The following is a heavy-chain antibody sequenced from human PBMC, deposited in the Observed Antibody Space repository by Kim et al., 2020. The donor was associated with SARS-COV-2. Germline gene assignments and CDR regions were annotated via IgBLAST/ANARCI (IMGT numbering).Heavy chain of an antibody. Sequence: GGSLRLSCAASGFTFSSYAMHWVRQAPVKGLEWVAVISYDGSNKYYADSVKGRFTISRDNSKNTLYLQMNSLRAEDTAVYYCARMYVPLGELSFGRFDPWGQGTLVTVSS. V-gene: IGHV3-30*04. CDR1: GFTFSSYA. D-gene: IGHD3-16*02. CDR2: ISYDGSNK. J-gene: IGHJ5*02. CDR3: ARMYVPLGELSFGRFDP.